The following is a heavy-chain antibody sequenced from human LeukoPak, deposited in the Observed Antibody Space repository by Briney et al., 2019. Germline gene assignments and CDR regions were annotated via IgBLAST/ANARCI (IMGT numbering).Heavy chain of an antibody. J-gene: IGHJ3*02. CDR2: ISSDSITI. V-gene: IGHV3-48*01. CDR1: GFIFSSYS. CDR3: ARDSHQYYSDAFDI. D-gene: IGHD2-21*01. Sequence: GGSLRLSCAASGFIFSSYSMNWVRQAPGKGLEWLSYISSDSITIFYADSVKGRFTISRDNAKSSLYLQMNTLKAEDTAVYFCARDSHQYYSDAFDIWGQGTMLTVSS.